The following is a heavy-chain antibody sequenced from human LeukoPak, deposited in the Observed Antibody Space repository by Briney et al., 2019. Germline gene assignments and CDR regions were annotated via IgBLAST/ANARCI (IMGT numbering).Heavy chain of an antibody. V-gene: IGHV4-30-4*01. CDR2: IRYSGSAYSGSA. CDR3: AGTPDWFGP. J-gene: IGHJ5*02. Sequence: PSQTLSLTCAVSGASITRTDYYWSWIRQPPGKGLEWIGYIRYSGSAYSGSAYYNPSLKSRVTISEDTSKTQFSLKLTSVTAADTAVYYCAGTPDWFGPWGQGTLVTVSS. CDR1: GASITRTDYY.